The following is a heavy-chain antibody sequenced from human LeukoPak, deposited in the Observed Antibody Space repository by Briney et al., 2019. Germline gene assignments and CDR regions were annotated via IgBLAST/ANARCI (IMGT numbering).Heavy chain of an antibody. CDR1: GGSISSGGYY. CDR2: IYHSGST. V-gene: IGHV4-30-2*01. CDR3: ARQGGHFEGLDY. J-gene: IGHJ4*02. D-gene: IGHD2/OR15-2a*01. Sequence: SETLSLTCIVSGGSISSGGYYWSWIRQPPGKGLEWIGYIYHSGSTYYNPSLKSRVTISVDRSKNQFSLKLSSVTAADTAVYYCARQGGHFEGLDYWGQGTLVTVSS.